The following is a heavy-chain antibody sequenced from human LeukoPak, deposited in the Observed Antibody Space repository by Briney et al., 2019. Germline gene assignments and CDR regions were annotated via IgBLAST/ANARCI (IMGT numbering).Heavy chain of an antibody. CDR2: IYPGDSDT. CDR1: GYTFTSYW. Sequence: GESLKISCKGSGYTFTSYWIGWVRQMPGKGLEWMGIIYPGDSDTRYSPSFQGQVTISVDKSISTAYLQWSSLKASDTAMYYCARWAGSYGHTYYFDYWGQGTLVTVSS. CDR3: ARWAGSYGHTYYFDY. J-gene: IGHJ4*02. V-gene: IGHV5-51*01. D-gene: IGHD5-18*01.